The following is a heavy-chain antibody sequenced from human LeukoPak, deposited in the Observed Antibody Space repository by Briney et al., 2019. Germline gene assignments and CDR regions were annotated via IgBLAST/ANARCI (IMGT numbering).Heavy chain of an antibody. CDR3: ASFDRGNKQQLVIY. CDR1: GYTFPGYY. CDR2: INPNSGGT. Sequence: GASVKVSCKASGYTFPGYYMHWVRQAPGQGLEWMGRINPNSGGTNYAQKFQGRVTMTRDTSISTAYMELSRLRSDDTAVYYCASFDRGNKQQLVIYWGQGTLVTVSS. J-gene: IGHJ4*02. V-gene: IGHV1-2*06. D-gene: IGHD6-13*01.